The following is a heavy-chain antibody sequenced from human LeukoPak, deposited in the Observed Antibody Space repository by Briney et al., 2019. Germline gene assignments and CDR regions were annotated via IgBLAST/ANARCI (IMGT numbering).Heavy chain of an antibody. J-gene: IGHJ6*02. CDR1: GGSVSSGSYY. CDR2: IYSGGIT. V-gene: IGHV3-53*01. CDR3: ARDRGYVNYYYGMDV. D-gene: IGHD3-16*01. Sequence: ETLSLTCTVSGGSVSSGSYYWSWVRQAPGKGLEWVSVIYSGGITNYADSVKGRFTISRDNSKNTLYLQMNSLRAEDTAVYYCARDRGYVNYYYGMDVWGQGTTVTVSS.